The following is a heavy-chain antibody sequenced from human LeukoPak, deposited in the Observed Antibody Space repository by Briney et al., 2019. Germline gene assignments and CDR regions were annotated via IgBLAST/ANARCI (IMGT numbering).Heavy chain of an antibody. CDR2: ISYDGSNK. Sequence: PGGSLRLSCAASGFTFSSYGMHWVRQAPGKGLEWVAGISYDGSNKNYADSVKGRLTISRTNSKNTLYLQRNSLRAEDTAGYYFAKDCLFRYSSGSTNFDYWGQGTLVTVSS. V-gene: IGHV3-30*18. CDR3: AKDCLFRYSSGSTNFDY. D-gene: IGHD5-18*01. CDR1: GFTFSSYG. J-gene: IGHJ4*02.